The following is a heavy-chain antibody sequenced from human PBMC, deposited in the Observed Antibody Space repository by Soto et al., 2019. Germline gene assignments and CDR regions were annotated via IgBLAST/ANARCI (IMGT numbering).Heavy chain of an antibody. D-gene: IGHD3-22*01. J-gene: IGHJ4*02. CDR1: GGSVSSTSYY. CDR2: IYYSGST. CDR3: ARLVDYYNDPDYFDY. V-gene: IGHV4-39*01. Sequence: PSETLSLTCTVSGGSVSSTSYYWAWIRQPPGKGLEWIANIYYSGSTYYNPSLKSRVTISVDTSKNQFSLKLSSVTAADTSVYYCARLVDYYNDPDYFDYWGQGALVTVSS.